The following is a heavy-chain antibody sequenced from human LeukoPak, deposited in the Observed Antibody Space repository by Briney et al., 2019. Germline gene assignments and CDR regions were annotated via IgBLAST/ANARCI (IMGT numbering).Heavy chain of an antibody. CDR1: GFTFDDYG. J-gene: IGHJ4*02. CDR2: INWNGGST. V-gene: IGHV3-20*04. D-gene: IGHD6-19*01. CDR3: ARDQDSGGWYSGPFDY. Sequence: PGGSLRLSCAASGFTFDDYGMSWVRQAPGKGLEWVSGINWNGGSTGYADSVKGRFTISRDNAKNSLYLQMNSLRAEDTALYYCARDQDSGGWYSGPFDYWGQGTLVTVSS.